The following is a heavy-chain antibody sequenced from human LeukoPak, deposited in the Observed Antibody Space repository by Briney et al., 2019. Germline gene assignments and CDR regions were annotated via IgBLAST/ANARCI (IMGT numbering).Heavy chain of an antibody. CDR3: AKGGYCSGGSCYSSSWFDP. V-gene: IGHV3-23*01. J-gene: IGHJ5*02. Sequence: GGSLRLSCAASGFTFSSYAMSWVRQAPGKGLEWVSAISGSGGSTYYADSVKGRFTISRDDSKNTLYLQMNSLRAEDTAVYYCAKGGYCSGGSCYSSSWFDPWGQGTLVTVSS. CDR2: ISGSGGST. CDR1: GFTFSSYA. D-gene: IGHD2-15*01.